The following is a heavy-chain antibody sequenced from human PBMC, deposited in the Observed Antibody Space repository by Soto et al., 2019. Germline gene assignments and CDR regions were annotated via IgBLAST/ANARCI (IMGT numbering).Heavy chain of an antibody. CDR3: VKGSGYGSGTYYKLYYFDY. Sequence: GGSLRLSCAASGFTFSSYAMIWVRQAPGKGLEWVSTFSGSGGSTSYADSVKGRFTISRDNSNNTLSLQMNSLRAEDTAVYYCVKGSGYGSGTYYKLYYFDYWGQGALVTVSS. CDR2: FSGSGGST. CDR1: GFTFSSYA. D-gene: IGHD3-10*01. J-gene: IGHJ4*02. V-gene: IGHV3-23*01.